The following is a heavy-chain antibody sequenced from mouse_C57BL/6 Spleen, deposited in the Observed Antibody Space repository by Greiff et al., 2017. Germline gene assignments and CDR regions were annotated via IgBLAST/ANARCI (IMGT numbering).Heavy chain of an antibody. V-gene: IGHV1-85*01. D-gene: IGHD2-2*01. CDR2: INPNNGGT. CDR1: GYTFTSYD. J-gene: IGHJ3*01. CDR3: ATYGYGRFAY. Sequence: QVQLQQSGPELVKPGASVKLSCKASGYTFTSYDINWVKQRPGRGLEWIGGINPNNGGTSYNQKFKGKATLTVDKSSSTAYMQLRSLTSEDSAVXCCATYGYGRFAYWGQGTLVTVSA.